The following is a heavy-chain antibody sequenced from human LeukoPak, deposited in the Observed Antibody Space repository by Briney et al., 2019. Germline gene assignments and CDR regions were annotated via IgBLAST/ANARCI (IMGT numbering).Heavy chain of an antibody. D-gene: IGHD1-26*01. J-gene: IGHJ6*03. CDR1: GFTFSSYW. CDR2: IKQDGSEK. V-gene: IGHV3-7*01. CDR3: ARAVGATSLGYYYYMDV. Sequence: PGGSLRLSCAAAGFTFSSYWMSWVRQAPGKGLEWGANIKQDGSEKYYVDSVKGRFTISRDNAKNSLYLQMNSLRAEDTAVYYCARAVGATSLGYYYYMDVWGKGTTVTVSS.